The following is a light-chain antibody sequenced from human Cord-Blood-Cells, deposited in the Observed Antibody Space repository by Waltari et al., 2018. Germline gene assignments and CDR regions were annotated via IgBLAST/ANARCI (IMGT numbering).Light chain of an antibody. J-gene: IGKJ3*01. CDR3: QQSYSTRFT. Sequence: DIQMTQSPSSLSASVGDRVTITCRARQSISSYLNWYQKKPVKAPKLLIYAASSLQSGVPSRFSGSGSGTDFTLTISSLQPEDFATYYGQQSYSTRFTFGPGTKVDIK. CDR1: QSISSY. CDR2: AAS. V-gene: IGKV1-39*01.